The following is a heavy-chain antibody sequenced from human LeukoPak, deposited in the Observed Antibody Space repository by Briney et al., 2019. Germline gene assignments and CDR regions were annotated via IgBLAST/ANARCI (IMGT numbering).Heavy chain of an antibody. Sequence: SETLSLTCTVSGGSISSSSYYWGWIRQPPGKGLEWVGSIYYSGSTYYNPSLKSRVTISVDTSKNQFSLKLSSVTAADPAVYYCARLDSSNYWGQGTLVTVSS. CDR3: ARLDSSNY. CDR1: GGSISSSSYY. CDR2: IYYSGST. J-gene: IGHJ4*02. V-gene: IGHV4-39*01. D-gene: IGHD3-22*01.